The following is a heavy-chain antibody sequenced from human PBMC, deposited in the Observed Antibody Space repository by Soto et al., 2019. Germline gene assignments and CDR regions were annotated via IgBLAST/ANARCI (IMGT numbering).Heavy chain of an antibody. CDR1: GGSISSSSYY. D-gene: IGHD2-15*01. CDR2: IYYSGST. V-gene: IGHV4-39*01. Sequence: SETLSLTCTVSGGSISSSSYYWGWIRQPPGKGLEWIGSIYYSGSTYYNPSLKSRVTISVDTSKNQFSMKLSSVTAADTVVYYCARGGTLEYYYYMDVWGKGTTVTVSS. CDR3: ARGGTLEYYYYMDV. J-gene: IGHJ6*03.